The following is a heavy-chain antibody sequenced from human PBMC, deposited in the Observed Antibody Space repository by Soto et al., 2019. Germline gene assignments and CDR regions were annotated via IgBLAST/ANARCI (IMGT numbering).Heavy chain of an antibody. Sequence: QVQLQESGPGLVKPSETLSLTCTVSGGSISSYYWSWIRQPPGKGLEWIGYIYYSGSTNYNPSLKSRVNISVATSKNQFSLKVSSVTAADTDVYYCARVWGGAFDIWGQGTMVTVSS. D-gene: IGHD3-10*01. CDR3: ARVWGGAFDI. CDR1: GGSISSYY. V-gene: IGHV4-59*01. CDR2: IYYSGST. J-gene: IGHJ3*02.